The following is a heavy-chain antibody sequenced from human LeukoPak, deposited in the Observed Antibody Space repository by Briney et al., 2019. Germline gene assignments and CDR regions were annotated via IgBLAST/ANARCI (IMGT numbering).Heavy chain of an antibody. J-gene: IGHJ6*03. CDR1: GFTFSSYW. CDR2: IKQDGSEK. V-gene: IGHV3-7*01. D-gene: IGHD5-18*01. Sequence: GGSLRLSCAASGFTFSSYWMSWVRQAPGKGLEWVANIKQDGSEKYYVDSVKGRFTISRDNAKNSLYLQMNSLRAEDTAVYYCARVQLWEKYYYYYYMDVWGKGTTVTISS. CDR3: ARVQLWEKYYYYYYMDV.